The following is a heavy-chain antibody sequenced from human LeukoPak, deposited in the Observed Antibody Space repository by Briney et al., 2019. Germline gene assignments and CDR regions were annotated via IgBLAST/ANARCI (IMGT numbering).Heavy chain of an antibody. CDR1: GGSITSYY. CDR2: ISYSGST. CDR3: ARNRWELRTPHFDY. Sequence: KSSETLSLTCSVSGGSITSYYWGWIRQPPGKGLESIGYISYSGSTIYNSSLKSRVTISLNRSKNHFSLTLSSVTAADTAVYFCARNRWELRTPHFDYWGQGSLVTVSS. J-gene: IGHJ4*02. V-gene: IGHV4-59*01. D-gene: IGHD1-26*01.